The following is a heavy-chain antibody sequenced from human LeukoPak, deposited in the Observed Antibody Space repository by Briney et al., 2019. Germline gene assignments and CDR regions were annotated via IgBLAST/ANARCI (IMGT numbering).Heavy chain of an antibody. CDR3: ARGGLNYVWGSYPFDY. J-gene: IGHJ4*02. V-gene: IGHV4-4*07. CDR2: IYTSGST. Sequence: PSETLSLTCTVSGGSISSYYWSWIRQPAGKGLEWIGRIYTSGSTNYNPSLKSRVTMSVDTSKNQFSLKLSSVTAADTAVYYCARGGLNYVWGSYPFDYWGQGTLVTVS. CDR1: GGSISSYY. D-gene: IGHD3-16*02.